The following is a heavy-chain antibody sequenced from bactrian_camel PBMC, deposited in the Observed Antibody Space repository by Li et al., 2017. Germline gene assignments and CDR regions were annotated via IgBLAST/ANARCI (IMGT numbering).Heavy chain of an antibody. D-gene: IGHD1*01. Sequence: VQLVESGGGSVQTGGSLTLSCAASGYTYSSYWMIWVRQAPGKGLEGVSGISGNGERTWTVDSVKGRFTISRDNTMNTVYLQANNLKPEDSGMYYCAAGSSVPNVPNLALETRRYHYWGQGTQVTVSS. J-gene: IGHJ4*01. CDR2: ISGNGERT. V-gene: IGHV3S1*01. CDR1: GYTYSSYW. CDR3: AAGSSVPNVPNLALETRRYHY.